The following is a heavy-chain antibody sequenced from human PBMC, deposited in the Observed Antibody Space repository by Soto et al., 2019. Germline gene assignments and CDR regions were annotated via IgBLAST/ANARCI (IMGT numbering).Heavy chain of an antibody. D-gene: IGHD2-15*01. V-gene: IGHV3-23*01. J-gene: IGHJ4*02. CDR3: AKRRGAGGHFDY. CDR1: GFTFSSYA. Sequence: GGSLRLSCAASGFTFSSYAMGWVRQGPGKGLEWVAVVSIGGSTHYADSVRGRFTISRGNSKNTLSLQMNSLTAEDTAVYFCAKRRGAGGHFDYWGRGALVTVSS. CDR2: VSIGGST.